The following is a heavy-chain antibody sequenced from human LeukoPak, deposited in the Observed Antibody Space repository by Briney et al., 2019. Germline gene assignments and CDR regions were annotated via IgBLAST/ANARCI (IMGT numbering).Heavy chain of an antibody. CDR1: GFTFSSYA. CDR2: ITASGGNT. Sequence: GGSLRLSCAASGFTFSSYAMGWVRQAPGKGLEWVSAITASGGNTYYADSVKGRFTIPRDNSKNTLYLQVNSLRAEDTAVYYCAKGNGYSYGRYYFDYWGQGTLVTVPS. V-gene: IGHV3-23*01. CDR3: AKGNGYSYGRYYFDY. D-gene: IGHD5-18*01. J-gene: IGHJ4*02.